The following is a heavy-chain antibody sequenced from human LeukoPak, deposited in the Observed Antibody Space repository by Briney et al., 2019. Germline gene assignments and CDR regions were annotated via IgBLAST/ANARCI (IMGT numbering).Heavy chain of an antibody. CDR1: GYSFINYG. CDR3: AREREEYGGNYYYYYGMDV. D-gene: IGHD4-23*01. J-gene: IGHJ6*02. V-gene: IGHV1-18*04. Sequence: ASVKVSCKASGYSFINYGISRVRQAPGQGLEWMGWISGYNGNTDYAQKVQDRLIMTTDTSTSTGYMELRSLRSDDAAVYYCAREREEYGGNYYYYYGMDVWGQGTTVTVSS. CDR2: ISGYNGNT.